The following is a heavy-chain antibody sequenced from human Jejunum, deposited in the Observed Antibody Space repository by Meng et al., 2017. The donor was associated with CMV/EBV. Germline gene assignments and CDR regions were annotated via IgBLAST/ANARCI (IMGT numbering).Heavy chain of an antibody. J-gene: IGHJ4*02. D-gene: IGHD3-9*01. Sequence: FPTCAMGWVRLAPGKGLGFVAIISVNGRSKYYADSVEGRFTVSRDDSKNTIYLEMSSLRPEDTAVYYCARQQGYFDSTMAYFDSWGQGTPVTVSS. CDR2: ISVNGRSK. CDR3: ARQQGYFDSTMAYFDS. V-gene: IGHV3-30*03. CDR1: FPTCA.